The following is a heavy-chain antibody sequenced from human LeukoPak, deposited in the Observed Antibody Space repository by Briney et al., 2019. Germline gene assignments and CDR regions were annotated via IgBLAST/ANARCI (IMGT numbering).Heavy chain of an antibody. Sequence: PSETLSLTCAVSMDSTNGNYWRWVRQSPGKGLEWLGEVHRSGSTNYQPSLKSRVTISIDRSKDQISLDLTSVTAADTAVYYCAREIFNAPTPGAYWGQGSLVTVSS. CDR1: MDSTNGNY. V-gene: IGHV4-4*02. CDR2: VHRSGST. CDR3: AREIFNAPTPGAY. J-gene: IGHJ4*02. D-gene: IGHD2-15*01.